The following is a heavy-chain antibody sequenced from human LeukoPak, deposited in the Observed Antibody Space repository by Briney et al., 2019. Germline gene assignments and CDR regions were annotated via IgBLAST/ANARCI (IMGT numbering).Heavy chain of an antibody. Sequence: QTGGSLRLSCAASGFTFSSYWMHWVRQAPGKGLVWVSRINSDGSSTSYADSVKGRFTISRDNAKNTLYLQMNSLRAEDTAVYYCARQGTIELGAGFDYWGQGTLVTVSS. CDR2: INSDGSST. D-gene: IGHD7-27*01. V-gene: IGHV3-74*01. CDR3: ARQGTIELGAGFDY. CDR1: GFTFSSYW. J-gene: IGHJ4*02.